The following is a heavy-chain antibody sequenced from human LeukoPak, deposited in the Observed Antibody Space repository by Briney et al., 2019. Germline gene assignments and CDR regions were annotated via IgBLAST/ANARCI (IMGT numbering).Heavy chain of an antibody. V-gene: IGHV3-21*01. CDR1: GFTFSSYS. CDR3: ARVGCGCRSWYYFDY. J-gene: IGHJ4*02. CDR2: ISSSSSYI. D-gene: IGHD2-15*01. Sequence: GGSLRLSCAASGFTFSSYSMNWVRQAPGKGLEWVSSISSSSSYIYYADSVKGRFTISRDNAKNSLYLQMNSLRAEDTAVYYCARVGCGCRSWYYFDYWGQGTLVTVSS.